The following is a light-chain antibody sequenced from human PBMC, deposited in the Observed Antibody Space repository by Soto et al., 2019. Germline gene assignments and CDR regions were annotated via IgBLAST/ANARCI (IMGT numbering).Light chain of an antibody. CDR3: HHYTRT. CDR1: QSITGW. CDR2: DAS. V-gene: IGKV1-5*01. J-gene: IGKJ1*01. Sequence: DIQMTQSPSTLSAFVGDRVTITCWASQSITGWLAWYQQKPGKAPKLLIYDASSLEVGVPSRFSGSGSGTEFTLTISSLQPDDFATYYCHHYTRTFGQGTKVEIK.